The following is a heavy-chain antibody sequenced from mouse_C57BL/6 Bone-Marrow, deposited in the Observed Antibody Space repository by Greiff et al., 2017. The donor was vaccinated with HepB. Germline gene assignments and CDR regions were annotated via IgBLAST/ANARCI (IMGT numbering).Heavy chain of an antibody. CDR3: ARWDRRRNY. Sequence: VQLQQSGPELVKPGASVKISCKASGYTFTDYYMNWVKQSHGKSLEWIGDINPNNGGTSYNQKFKGKATLTVDKSSSTAYMELRSLTSEDSAVYYCARWDRRRNYWGQGTTLTVSS. CDR2: INPNNGGT. CDR1: GYTFTDYY. V-gene: IGHV1-26*01. D-gene: IGHD4-1*01. J-gene: IGHJ2*01.